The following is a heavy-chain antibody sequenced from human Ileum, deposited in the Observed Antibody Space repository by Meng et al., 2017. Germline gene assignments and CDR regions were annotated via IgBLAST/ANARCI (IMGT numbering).Heavy chain of an antibody. J-gene: IGHJ4*02. V-gene: IGHV3-66*02. CDR1: GFTVRSNY. CDR2: ISSGGTT. Sequence: VQLVKSGGGLVQPGGSVRLSCAASGFTVRSNYMTWVRQAPGKGLDWVSIISSGGTTYYADSVTGRFTISRDNSKNTLFLQMNSLRAEDTAMYYCARGATTVDYWGQGTLVTVSS. D-gene: IGHD1-26*01. CDR3: ARGATTVDY.